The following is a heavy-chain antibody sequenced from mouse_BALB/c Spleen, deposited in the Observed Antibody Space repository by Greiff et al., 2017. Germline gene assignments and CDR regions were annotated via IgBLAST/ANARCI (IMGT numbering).Heavy chain of an antibody. D-gene: IGHD2-2*01. CDR2: ISYSGST. CDR1: GYSITSDYA. CDR3: AREIYYGYDGRFDY. J-gene: IGHJ2*01. V-gene: IGHV3-2*02. Sequence: EVQLQQSGPGLVKPSQSLSLTCTVTGYSITSDYAWNWIRQFPGNKLEWMGYISYSGSTSYNPSLKSRISITRDTSKNQFFLQLNSVTTEDTATYYCAREIYYGYDGRFDYWGQGTTLTVSS.